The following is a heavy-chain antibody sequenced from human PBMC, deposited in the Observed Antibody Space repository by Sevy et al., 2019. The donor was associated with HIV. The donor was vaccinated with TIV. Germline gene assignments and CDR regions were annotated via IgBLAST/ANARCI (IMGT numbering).Heavy chain of an antibody. CDR3: ARETVAFDY. CDR1: EFTFSSYL. CDR2: INSDGSST. V-gene: IGHV3-74*01. Sequence: GGSLRLSCAASEFTFSSYLMNWVRQAPGKGLVWVSRINSDGSSTHYADSVKGRFTISRDNAKNTLYLQMNSLRAEDTAVYYCARETVAFDYWGQGTLVTVSS. D-gene: IGHD4-17*01. J-gene: IGHJ4*02.